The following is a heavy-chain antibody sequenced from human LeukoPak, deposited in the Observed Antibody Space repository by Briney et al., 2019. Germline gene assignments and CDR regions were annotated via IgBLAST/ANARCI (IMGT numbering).Heavy chain of an antibody. D-gene: IGHD5-24*01. V-gene: IGHV3-7*01. J-gene: IGHJ4*02. CDR1: GFTFSSYW. CDR3: VRPRGTTDGYRYAY. Sequence: GGSLRLSCAASGFTFSSYWMSWLRQAPGKGLEWVANIKEDGSEKYYVDSVKGRFTISRDSAKNSLYLQMNSLRVEDMAVYYCVRPRGTTDGYRYAYWGQGSLVTVSS. CDR2: IKEDGSEK.